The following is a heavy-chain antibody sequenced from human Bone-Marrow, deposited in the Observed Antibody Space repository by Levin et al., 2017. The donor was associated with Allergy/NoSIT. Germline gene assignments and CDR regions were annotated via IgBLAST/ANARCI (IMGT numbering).Heavy chain of an antibody. V-gene: IGHV3-30*03. CDR2: ISDDGTFE. CDR1: GFTFSNFG. CDR3: ARGLNTATAS. D-gene: IGHD5-12*01. J-gene: IGHJ5*02. Sequence: QAGGSLRLSCAASGFTFSNFGIHWVRQAPGKGLEWLAVISDDGTFESHADSVKGRFIISRDNSRDTLYLQMNNLRTEDTAMYYCARGLNTATASWGQGTLVTVSS.